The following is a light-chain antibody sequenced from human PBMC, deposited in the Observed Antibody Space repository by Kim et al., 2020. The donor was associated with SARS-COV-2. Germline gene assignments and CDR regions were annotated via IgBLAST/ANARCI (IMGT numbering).Light chain of an antibody. CDR2: AAS. J-gene: IGKJ4*01. CDR1: QDITKY. Sequence: ASTGDRVTITCRASQDITKYLAWYQQKPGKAPKLLIYAASTLQSGVPSTFSGSRSGTDFTLTITYLQSDDFATYYCQQYYSYPLTFGGGTKVDIK. CDR3: QQYYSYPLT. V-gene: IGKV1-8*01.